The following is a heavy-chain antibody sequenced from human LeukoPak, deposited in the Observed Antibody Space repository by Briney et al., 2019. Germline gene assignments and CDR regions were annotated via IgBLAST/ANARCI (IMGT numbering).Heavy chain of an antibody. V-gene: IGHV1-24*01. D-gene: IGHD3-22*01. CDR1: GYTLTELS. CDR2: FDPEDGET. Sequence: ASVKVSCKVSGYTLTELSMHWVRQAPGKGLEWMGGFDPEDGETIYAQKFQGRVTVTEDTSTDTAYMELSSLRSEDAAVYYCATDQPSGFSIWGQGTMVTVSS. J-gene: IGHJ3*02. CDR3: ATDQPSGFSI.